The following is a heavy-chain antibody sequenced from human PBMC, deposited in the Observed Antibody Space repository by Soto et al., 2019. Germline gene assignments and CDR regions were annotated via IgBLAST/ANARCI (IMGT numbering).Heavy chain of an antibody. Sequence: SETLSLTCAVSGGSISSSNWWSWVRQPPGKGLEWIGEIYHSGSTNYNPSLKSRVTISVDKSKNQFSLKLSSVTAADTAVYYCARSAIYCSTTSCYRGWFAPWGQGTLVTVSS. CDR2: IYHSGST. D-gene: IGHD2-2*01. CDR1: GGSISSSNW. V-gene: IGHV4-4*02. J-gene: IGHJ5*02. CDR3: ARSAIYCSTTSCYRGWFAP.